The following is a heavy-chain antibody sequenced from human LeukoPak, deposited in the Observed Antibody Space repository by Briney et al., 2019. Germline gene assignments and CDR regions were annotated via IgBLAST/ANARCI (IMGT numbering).Heavy chain of an antibody. D-gene: IGHD2-15*01. CDR3: ARGGYWFDP. CDR2: ISSDWRST. Sequence: GGSPRLSCAASGFTFSSYWMHWVRQAPGKGLVWVSRISSDWRSTSYADSVKGRFTISRDNAKKTLYLQMNSLRAEDTAVYYCARGGYWFDPWGQGTLVTVSS. CDR1: GFTFSSYW. J-gene: IGHJ5*02. V-gene: IGHV3-74*01.